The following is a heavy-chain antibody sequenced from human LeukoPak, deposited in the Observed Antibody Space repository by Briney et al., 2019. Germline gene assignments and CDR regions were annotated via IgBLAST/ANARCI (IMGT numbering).Heavy chain of an antibody. V-gene: IGHV4-59*08. CDR2: TSDSGSS. Sequence: SETLSLTCTVSAGSISAYYWTWIRQPPGKGLEWIGYTSDSGSSNYKSSLKSRVSMSVDTSKRQSSLTLTSVTAADTAVYYCARIVRQDGGYLDLWGRGSLVTVSS. D-gene: IGHD3-16*02. J-gene: IGHJ2*01. CDR3: ARIVRQDGGYLDL. CDR1: AGSISAYY.